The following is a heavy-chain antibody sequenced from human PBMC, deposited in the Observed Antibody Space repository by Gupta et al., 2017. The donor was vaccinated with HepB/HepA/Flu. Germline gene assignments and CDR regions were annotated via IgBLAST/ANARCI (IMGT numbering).Heavy chain of an antibody. CDR3: ARSHFTNNWIYGMDG. CDR2: ITYDGSNK. J-gene: IGHJ6*02. Sequence: QVQLVESGGGVVQPGGSLRLSCAGAGFTFSTYSMYWVRQAPGKGLEWVAIITYDGSNKYYAGSVKGRFTISRDNSKDTLYLQMDSLRVEDTAVFYCARSHFTNNWIYGMDGWGQGTTVTVSS. CDR1: GFTFSTYS. V-gene: IGHV3-30*04. D-gene: IGHD2-2*01.